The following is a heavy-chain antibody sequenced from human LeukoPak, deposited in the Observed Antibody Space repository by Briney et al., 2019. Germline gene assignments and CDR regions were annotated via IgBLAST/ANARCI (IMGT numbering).Heavy chain of an antibody. CDR2: INPNSGGT. CDR3: ARGEKISSGWPNFDY. D-gene: IGHD6-19*01. J-gene: IGHJ4*02. V-gene: IGHV1-2*02. Sequence: ASVKVSCKASGYTFTGYYMHWVRQAPGQGLEWMGWINPNSGGTNYAQKFQGRVTMTRDTSISTAYMELSRLRSDDTAVYYCARGEKISSGWPNFDYWGQGTLVTVSP. CDR1: GYTFTGYY.